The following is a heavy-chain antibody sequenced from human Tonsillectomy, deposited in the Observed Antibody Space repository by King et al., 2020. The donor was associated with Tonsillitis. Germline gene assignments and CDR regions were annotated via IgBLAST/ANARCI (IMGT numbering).Heavy chain of an antibody. Sequence: VQLVESGGGVVQPGGSLRVSCAASGFSFKNYGMHWVRQAPGKGLEWVAFIRNDGSNEYYADSVKGRFTISRDDSKNTLHLQMSSLRAEDTAMYYCAKDARGGCQWGFLDIWGLGTLVTVSS. CDR3: AKDARGGCQWGFLDI. D-gene: IGHD7-27*01. CDR1: GFSFKNYG. V-gene: IGHV3-30*02. CDR2: IRNDGSNE. J-gene: IGHJ4*02.